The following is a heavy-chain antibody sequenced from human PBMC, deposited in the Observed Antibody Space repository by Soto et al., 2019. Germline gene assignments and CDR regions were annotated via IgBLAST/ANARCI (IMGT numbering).Heavy chain of an antibody. CDR2: INAGNGNT. CDR1: GYTFTSYA. Sequence: ASVKVSCKASGYTFTSYAMHWVRQAPGQRLEWMGWINAGNGNTKYSQKFQGRVTITRDTFASTAYMELSSLRSEDTAVYYCARDRRAVVPAAISLGDPWGQGTLGTI. V-gene: IGHV1-3*01. J-gene: IGHJ5*02. CDR3: ARDRRAVVPAAISLGDP. D-gene: IGHD2-2*01.